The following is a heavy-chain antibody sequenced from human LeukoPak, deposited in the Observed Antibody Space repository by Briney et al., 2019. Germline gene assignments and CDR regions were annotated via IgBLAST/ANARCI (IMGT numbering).Heavy chain of an antibody. Sequence: ASVKVSCKASGYTFTSYGISWVRQAPGHGLEWMGGIIPIFGTANYAQKFQGRVTITADESTSTAYMELSSLRSEDTAVYYCARDYPANWFDPWGQGTLVTVSS. CDR1: GYTFTSYG. CDR2: IIPIFGTA. J-gene: IGHJ5*02. CDR3: ARDYPANWFDP. V-gene: IGHV1-69*13.